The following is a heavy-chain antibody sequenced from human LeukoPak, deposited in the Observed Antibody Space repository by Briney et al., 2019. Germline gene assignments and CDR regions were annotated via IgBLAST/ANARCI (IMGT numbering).Heavy chain of an antibody. CDR1: GGSISSYY. CDR2: VYSSGST. V-gene: IGHV4-4*07. CDR3: ARDRSSGWYVVDY. Sequence: SETLSLTCTVSGGSISSYYWSWIRQPAGKGLEWIGRVYSSGSTNYNPSLKSRVTMSIDTSKNQFSLKLSSVTAADTAVYYCARDRSSGWYVVDYWGQGTLVTVSS. D-gene: IGHD6-19*01. J-gene: IGHJ4*02.